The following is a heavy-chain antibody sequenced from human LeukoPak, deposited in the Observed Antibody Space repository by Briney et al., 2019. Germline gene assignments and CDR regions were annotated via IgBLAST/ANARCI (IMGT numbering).Heavy chain of an antibody. V-gene: IGHV3-23*01. J-gene: IGHJ3*02. CDR2: ISGSGGST. CDR3: AKDRRDTAMVLDAFDI. CDR1: GFTFSSYA. D-gene: IGHD5-18*01. Sequence: GGSLRLSCAASGFTFSSYAMSWVRQAPGKGLEWVSAISGSGGSTYYADSVKGRFTISRDNSKNTLYLQMNSLRAEDTAVYYCAKDRRDTAMVLDAFDIWGQGTMVTVSS.